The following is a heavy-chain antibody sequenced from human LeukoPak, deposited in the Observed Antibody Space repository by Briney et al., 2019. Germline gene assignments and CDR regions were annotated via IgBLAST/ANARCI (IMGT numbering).Heavy chain of an antibody. D-gene: IGHD6-19*01. Sequence: GESLKIYCKCSGYSFSSYWIGWVRQMPGKGLEWMGVIYPGDSDTRYSPSFQGQVTISADKSVSTAYLQWSSLKASDTAIYYCARQLVSSGWSDFWGQGTLVTVSS. V-gene: IGHV5-51*01. CDR1: GYSFSSYW. J-gene: IGHJ4*01. CDR2: IYPGDSDT. CDR3: ARQLVSSGWSDF.